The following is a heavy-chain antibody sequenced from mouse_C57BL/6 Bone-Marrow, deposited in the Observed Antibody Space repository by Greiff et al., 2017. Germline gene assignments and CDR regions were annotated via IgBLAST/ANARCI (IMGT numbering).Heavy chain of an antibody. D-gene: IGHD1-1*01. Sequence: QVQLKESGPGILQSSQTLSLTCSFSGFSLSTSGMGVSWIRQPSGKCLEWLAHIYWDDDKRYNPSLKSRLTISKDTSRNQVFLKITSVDTADTATYYCARYYGSNPYWYFDVWGTGTTVTVSS. CDR3: ARYYGSNPYWYFDV. J-gene: IGHJ1*03. V-gene: IGHV8-12*01. CDR1: GFSLSTSGMG. CDR2: IYWDDDK.